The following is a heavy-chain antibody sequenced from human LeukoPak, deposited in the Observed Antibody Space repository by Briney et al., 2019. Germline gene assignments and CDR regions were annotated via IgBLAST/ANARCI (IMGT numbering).Heavy chain of an antibody. V-gene: IGHV3-30*04. CDR1: GFTFSMSS. CDR2: ISFDVANK. J-gene: IGHJ4*02. D-gene: IGHD6-13*01. Sequence: PGGSLRLSCATSGFTFSMSSMHWVRLAPGKGLEWLAGISFDVANKFSVDSVKGRFSISRDNSKNTLYLQMNSLGLDDTAVYFCARGRAGTAAAGFDYWGQGTLVTVSS. CDR3: ARGRAGTAAAGFDY.